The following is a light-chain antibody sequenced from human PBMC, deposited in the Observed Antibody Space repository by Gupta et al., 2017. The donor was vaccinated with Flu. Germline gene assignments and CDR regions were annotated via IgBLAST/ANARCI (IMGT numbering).Light chain of an antibody. J-gene: IGLJ3*02. CDR3: AAWDDSRNGWV. Sequence: QSVLTQPPSVSEAPRQRVTISCSGSSSNIGNNAVNWYQQLPGKAPKLLIYYDDLLPSGVADRFSGSKSGTSASLAISRLQSEDEADYYCAAWDDSRNGWVFGGGTKLTVL. CDR1: SSNIGNNA. V-gene: IGLV1-36*01. CDR2: YDD.